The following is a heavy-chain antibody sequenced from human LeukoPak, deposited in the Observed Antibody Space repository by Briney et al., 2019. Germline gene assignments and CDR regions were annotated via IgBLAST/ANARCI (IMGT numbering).Heavy chain of an antibody. CDR3: KTTVTTDNWFDP. CDR1: GHTFTGYY. D-gene: IGHD4-11*01. V-gene: IGHV1-2*06. J-gene: IGHJ5*02. CDR2: INPNSGGT. Sequence: GASVKVSCNASGHTFTGYYMHWVRQAPGQGLEWMGRINPNSGGTNYAQKFQGRVTMTRDTSISTAYMELSRLRSDDTAVYYCKTTVTTDNWFDPWGQGPLVTVSS.